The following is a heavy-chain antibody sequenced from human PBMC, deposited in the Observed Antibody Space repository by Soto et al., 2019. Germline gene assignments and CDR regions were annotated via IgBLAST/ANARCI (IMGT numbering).Heavy chain of an antibody. CDR2: IIPILGIA. J-gene: IGHJ4*02. CDR3: APQAMRRGDYDY. V-gene: IGHV1-69*02. Sequence: QVQLVQSGAEVKKPGSSVNVYCKSSGGTVSSYTISWVRQSPGQGLEWMGRIIPILGIANYAQKFKGRVTINAEKSTSTAYMELSSLRSEDTAVYDCAPQAMRRGDYDYWGQGNLVNVSS. D-gene: IGHD4-17*01. CDR1: GGTVSSYT.